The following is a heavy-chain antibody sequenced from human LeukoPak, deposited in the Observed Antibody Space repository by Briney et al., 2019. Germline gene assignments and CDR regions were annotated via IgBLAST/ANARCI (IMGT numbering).Heavy chain of an antibody. D-gene: IGHD2-2*01. CDR3: VKDRPCETCMPMDA. CDR1: GLTFTDYS. Sequence: GGSLRLSCAASGLTFTDYSMSWVRQAPGKGLEWVSGLGRSGENRYYATSVRGRFSISRDNSKDTVYLQMNSLRAEDTAIYYCVKDRPCETCMPMDAWGQGNTVTV. V-gene: IGHV3-23*01. J-gene: IGHJ6*02. CDR2: LGRSGENR.